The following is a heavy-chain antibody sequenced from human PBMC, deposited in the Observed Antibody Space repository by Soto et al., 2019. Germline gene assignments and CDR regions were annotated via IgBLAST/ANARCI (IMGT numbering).Heavy chain of an antibody. V-gene: IGHV1-3*01. J-gene: IGHJ5*02. D-gene: IGHD3-22*01. CDR3: ARDTLYDSSGYYYVGYNWFDP. CDR1: GYTFTIYA. Sequence: ASVKVSCKASGYTFTIYAMHCVLQSPVQRLDWMGWINAGNGNTKYSQKFQGRVTITRDTSASTAYMELSSLRSEDTAVYYCARDTLYDSSGYYYVGYNWFDPWGQGTLVTVSS. CDR2: INAGNGNT.